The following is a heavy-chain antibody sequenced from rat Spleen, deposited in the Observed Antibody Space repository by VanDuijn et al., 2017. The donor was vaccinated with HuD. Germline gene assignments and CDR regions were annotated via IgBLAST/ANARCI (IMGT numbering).Heavy chain of an antibody. J-gene: IGHJ2*01. V-gene: IGHV5-25*01. CDR3: ASHNSGYFDY. D-gene: IGHD4-3*01. Sequence: EVQLVESGGGLVQPGRSLKLSCAALGFTFSNYYMAWVRQAPTKGLEWVASITNTGGSTYYPDSVKGRFTISRDNAKSTLYLQMDSLRSEDTATYYCASHNSGYFDYWGQGVMVTVSS. CDR2: ITNTGGST. CDR1: GFTFSNYY.